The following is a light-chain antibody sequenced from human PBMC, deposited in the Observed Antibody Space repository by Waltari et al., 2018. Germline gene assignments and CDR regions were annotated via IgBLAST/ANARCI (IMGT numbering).Light chain of an antibody. Sequence: QSMLTQPPSASGTPGQRLPISCSGSSSNIGSKTVNWYQHLPTTAPRVLIYSNNQRPYGVPDRFSGSKSGTSASLAISGLQSEDEADYYCSSWDDSVIGPVFGGGTKLTVL. CDR1: SSNIGSKT. CDR3: SSWDDSVIGPV. CDR2: SNN. V-gene: IGLV1-44*01. J-gene: IGLJ2*01.